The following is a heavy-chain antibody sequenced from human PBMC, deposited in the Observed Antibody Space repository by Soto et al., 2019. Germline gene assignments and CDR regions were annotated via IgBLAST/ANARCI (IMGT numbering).Heavy chain of an antibody. D-gene: IGHD1-1*01. CDR1: VFTFTSSA. J-gene: IGHJ3*02. Sequence: SVKVSCKASVFTFTSSAMQWVRQARGQRLEWIGWIVVGSGNTNYAQKFQERVTITRDMSTSTAYMELSSLRSEDTAVYYCAAELERGAFDIWGQGTMVTVSS. CDR3: AAELERGAFDI. CDR2: IVVGSGNT. V-gene: IGHV1-58*02.